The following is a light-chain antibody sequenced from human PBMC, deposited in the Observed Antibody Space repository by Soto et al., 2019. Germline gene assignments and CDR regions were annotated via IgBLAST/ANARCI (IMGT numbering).Light chain of an antibody. Sequence: EIVLTQSPATLSLSPGEGATLSCRASPSVPNYVAWYQQKPGQAPRLLIHDASNRATGIPARFSGSGSGTDFTLTISSLEPEDFAVYYCQQRSNWPSITFGQGTRLEIK. CDR3: QQRSNWPSIT. V-gene: IGKV3-11*01. CDR2: DAS. CDR1: PSVPNY. J-gene: IGKJ5*01.